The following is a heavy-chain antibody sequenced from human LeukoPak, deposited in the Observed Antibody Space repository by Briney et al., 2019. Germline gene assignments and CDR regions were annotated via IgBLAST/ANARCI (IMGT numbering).Heavy chain of an antibody. CDR3: ARDDSLVYDILAGYPPSGYYGVDV. V-gene: IGHV3-48*03. CDR2: INGRGTIT. D-gene: IGHD3-9*01. J-gene: IGHJ6*04. CDR1: GFTFSSYE. Sequence: PGGSLRLSCAASGFTFSSYEMNWVRQAPGKGLEWVSYINGRGTITYYADSVKGRFTISRDNAKNSLSLQLSSLRVEDTAIYYCARDDSLVYDILAGYPPSGYYGVDVWGKGTTVIVSS.